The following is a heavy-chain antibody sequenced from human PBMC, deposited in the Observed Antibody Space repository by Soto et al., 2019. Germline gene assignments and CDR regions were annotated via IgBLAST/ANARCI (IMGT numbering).Heavy chain of an antibody. J-gene: IGHJ6*02. D-gene: IGHD3-22*01. Sequence: SETLSLTCTVSGGSISSYYWTWIRQPPGKGLEWIGYIYYSGSTNYNPSLKSRVTISVDTSKNQFSLNLSSVTAADTALYYCAGGSYYYDSSGYYQGGIYYYYYGMDVWGQGTTVTVSS. CDR1: GGSISSYY. CDR3: AGGSYYYDSSGYYQGGIYYYYYGMDV. V-gene: IGHV4-59*01. CDR2: IYYSGST.